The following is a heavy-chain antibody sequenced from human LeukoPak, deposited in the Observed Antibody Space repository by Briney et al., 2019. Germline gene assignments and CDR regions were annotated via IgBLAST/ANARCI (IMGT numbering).Heavy chain of an antibody. Sequence: ASVKVSCKASGYTCTGYYIHWVRQAPGQGLEWMGRINPNNGGTNYAQKFQGRVTVTRDMSMSTAYMELSRLRSVDTAVYYCAGEDNSSGYRPFDIWGQGTMVTVPS. D-gene: IGHD3-22*01. J-gene: IGHJ3*02. CDR1: GYTCTGYY. V-gene: IGHV1-2*06. CDR3: AGEDNSSGYRPFDI. CDR2: INPNNGGT.